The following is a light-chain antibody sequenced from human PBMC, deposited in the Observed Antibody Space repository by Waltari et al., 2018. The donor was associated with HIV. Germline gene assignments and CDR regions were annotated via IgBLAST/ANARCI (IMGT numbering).Light chain of an antibody. V-gene: IGLV3-21*02. CDR1: NIGSKS. J-gene: IGLJ3*02. Sequence: SYVLTQPPSVSVDPGETARITCGGTNIGSKSVQWYQQKPAQAPGLVLYDDNARPSWIPERFSGSSSGNTASLTNSRVESGDEADYYCQVWDTTTDQWVFGGGTELAVL. CDR3: QVWDTTTDQWV. CDR2: DDN.